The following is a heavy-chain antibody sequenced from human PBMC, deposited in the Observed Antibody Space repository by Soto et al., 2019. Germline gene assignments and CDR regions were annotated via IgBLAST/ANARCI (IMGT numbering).Heavy chain of an antibody. CDR2: IIPIFGTA. V-gene: IGHV1-69*12. CDR3: ARARYCSGGSCYSN. J-gene: IGHJ4*02. Sequence: QVQLVQSGAEVKKPGSSVKVSCKASGGTFSSYAISWVRQAPGQGLEWMGGIIPIFGTANYAQKFQGRVTXXAXEXXSTAYMELSSLRSEDTAVYYCARARYCSGGSCYSNWGQGTLVTVSS. D-gene: IGHD2-15*01. CDR1: GGTFSSYA.